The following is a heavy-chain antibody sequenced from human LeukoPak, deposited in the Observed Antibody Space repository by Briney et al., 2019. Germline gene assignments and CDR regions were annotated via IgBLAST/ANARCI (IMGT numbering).Heavy chain of an antibody. CDR1: GGAITSYY. Sequence: PSETLSLTCTVPGGAITSYYWSWIRQPPGKGLEGMGYISYVGCTNYNPSLIRPVTISVDTSTNQFSLKLSSVTAADTAVYYCARSYYDSSGYPDWYFDLWGRGTLVTVSS. V-gene: IGHV4-59*01. J-gene: IGHJ2*01. CDR2: ISYVGCT. D-gene: IGHD3-22*01. CDR3: ARSYYDSSGYPDWYFDL.